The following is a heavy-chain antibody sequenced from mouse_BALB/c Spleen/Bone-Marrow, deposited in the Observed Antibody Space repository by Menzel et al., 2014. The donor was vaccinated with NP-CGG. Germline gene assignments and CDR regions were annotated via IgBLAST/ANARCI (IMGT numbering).Heavy chain of an antibody. D-gene: IGHD2-3*01. V-gene: IGHV14-3*02. Sequence: VQLQQPGAELVKPGASVKLSCTASGFNIXDTYMHWVKQRPEQGLEWIGRIDPANGNTKYDPKFQGKATITADTSSNTAYLQLSSLTSEDTAVYYCARNGYYVYYYAMDYWGQGASVTVSS. CDR2: IDPANGNT. J-gene: IGHJ4*01. CDR3: ARNGYYVYYYAMDY. CDR1: GFNIXDTY.